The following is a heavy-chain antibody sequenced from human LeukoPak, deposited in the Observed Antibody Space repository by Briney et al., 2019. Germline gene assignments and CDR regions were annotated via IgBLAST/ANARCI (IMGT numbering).Heavy chain of an antibody. CDR1: GGSISSYY. J-gene: IGHJ4*02. CDR2: IYYSGST. V-gene: IGHV4-59*08. D-gene: IGHD2-15*01. CDR3: ARGHCSGGSCYLFDY. Sequence: SETLSLTCTVSGGSISSYYWSWIRQPPGKGLEWIGYIYYSGSTYYNPSLRSRVTISVDTSKNQFSLKLSSVTAADTAVYYCARGHCSGGSCYLFDYWGQGTLVTVSS.